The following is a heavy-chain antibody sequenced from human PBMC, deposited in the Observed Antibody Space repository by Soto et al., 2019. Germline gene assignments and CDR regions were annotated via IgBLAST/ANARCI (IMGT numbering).Heavy chain of an antibody. CDR3: ARSWSGYYRYGMDV. V-gene: IGHV1-18*01. CDR1: GYTFTSYG. J-gene: IGHJ6*02. D-gene: IGHD3-3*01. Sequence: QVQLVQSGAAVKKPGASVKVSCKASGYTFTSYGISWVRQAPGQGLEWMGWISAYNGNTNYAQKFQGRVTMTTDTSTSTAYMELRTMRSDDTAVYYCARSWSGYYRYGMDVWGQGTTVTVSS. CDR2: ISAYNGNT.